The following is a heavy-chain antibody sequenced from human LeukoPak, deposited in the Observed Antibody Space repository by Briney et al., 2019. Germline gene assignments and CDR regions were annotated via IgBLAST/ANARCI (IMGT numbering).Heavy chain of an antibody. CDR1: GFTFSDYY. J-gene: IGHJ6*02. CDR2: ISSSSRYT. Sequence: GRSLRLSCAASGFTFSDYYMSWIRQAPGKGLEWVSYISSSSRYTNYADSVKGRFTISRDNAKNSLYLQMNSLRAEDTAVYYCARNVPDYYDSSSYWVHDGMDVWGQGTTVTVSS. D-gene: IGHD3-22*01. V-gene: IGHV3-11*06. CDR3: ARNVPDYYDSSSYWVHDGMDV.